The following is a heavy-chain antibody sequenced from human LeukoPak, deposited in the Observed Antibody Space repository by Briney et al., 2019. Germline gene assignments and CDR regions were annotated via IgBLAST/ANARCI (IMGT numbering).Heavy chain of an antibody. Sequence: GRSLRLSCAASGFTFSSYAMHWVRQAPGKGLEWVAVISYDGSNEYYADSVKGRFTISRDNSKNTLYLQMNSLRAEDTAVYYCARLGWNRVGDYWGQGTLVTVSS. J-gene: IGHJ4*02. D-gene: IGHD1/OR15-1a*01. CDR1: GFTFSSYA. CDR2: ISYDGSNE. V-gene: IGHV3-30*01. CDR3: ARLGWNRVGDY.